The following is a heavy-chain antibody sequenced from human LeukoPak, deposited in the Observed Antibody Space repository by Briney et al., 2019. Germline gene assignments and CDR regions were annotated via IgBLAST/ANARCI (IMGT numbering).Heavy chain of an antibody. J-gene: IGHJ5*02. CDR1: GYTFTSYD. CDR3: ARDKVDCSGGSCYSRGNWFDP. Sequence: ASVKVSCKASGYTFTSYDINWVRHATGQGLEWMGWMNPNSGNTGYAQKFQGRVTMTRNTSISTAYMELSSLRSEDTAVYYCARDKVDCSGGSCYSRGNWFDPWGQGTLVTVSS. V-gene: IGHV1-8*01. D-gene: IGHD2-15*01. CDR2: MNPNSGNT.